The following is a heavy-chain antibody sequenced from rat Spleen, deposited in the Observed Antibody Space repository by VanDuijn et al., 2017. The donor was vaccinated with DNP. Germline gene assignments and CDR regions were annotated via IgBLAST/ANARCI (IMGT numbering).Heavy chain of an antibody. J-gene: IGHJ4*01. CDR1: GLNFNDYW. V-gene: IGHV4-2*01. Sequence: EVKLVESGGGLVQPGRSLKLSCVVSGLNFNDYWMGWVRQTPGKGLEWIGEINTDSNTINYTPSLKDKFTISRDNAQNTLYLQMSKLGSEDTAIYYCATHRMDAWGQGTSVTVSS. CDR3: ATHRMDA. CDR2: INTDSNTI.